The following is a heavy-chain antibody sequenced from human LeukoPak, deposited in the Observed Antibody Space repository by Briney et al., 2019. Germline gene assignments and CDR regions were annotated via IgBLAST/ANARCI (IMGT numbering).Heavy chain of an antibody. CDR2: IKQDGSDI. D-gene: IGHD4-17*01. J-gene: IGHJ6*03. CDR3: TRDALYGDPSYYYMDV. Sequence: PGGSLRLSCAASGFTFNGSWMSWVRQAPGKGLEWVANIKQDGSDIYYLGSVRGRFTISRDNAMNSLYLQMNSLRAEDTAVYYCTRDALYGDPSYYYMDVWGKGTTVTVYS. V-gene: IGHV3-7*03. CDR1: GFTFNGSW.